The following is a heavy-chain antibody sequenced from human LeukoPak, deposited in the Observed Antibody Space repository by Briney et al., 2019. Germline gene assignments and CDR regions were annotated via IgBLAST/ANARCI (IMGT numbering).Heavy chain of an antibody. J-gene: IGHJ4*02. Sequence: SETLSLTCTVSGGSISSYYWSWIRQPPGKGLEWIGYIYYSGGTNYNPSLKSRVTISVDTSKNQFSLKLSSVTAADTAVYYCARYDFWSGGVDYWGQGTLVTVSS. CDR1: GGSISSYY. D-gene: IGHD3-3*01. CDR3: ARYDFWSGGVDY. V-gene: IGHV4-59*08. CDR2: IYYSGGT.